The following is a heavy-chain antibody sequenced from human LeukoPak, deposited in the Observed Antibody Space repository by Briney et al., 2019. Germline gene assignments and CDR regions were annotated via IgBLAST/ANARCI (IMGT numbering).Heavy chain of an antibody. J-gene: IGHJ3*01. V-gene: IGHV3-23*01. CDR1: GFTFSSYA. D-gene: IGHD3-3*01. CDR3: AKGAPNVFGR. Sequence: AGGSLRLSCAASGFTFSSYAMSWVRQAPGKGLEWVSGISGRVSSTNYADSVKDRFTVSRNSSKNTVYLQMNSLRVEDTAVYYCAKGAPNVFGRWGQGTMVTVSS. CDR2: ISGRVSST.